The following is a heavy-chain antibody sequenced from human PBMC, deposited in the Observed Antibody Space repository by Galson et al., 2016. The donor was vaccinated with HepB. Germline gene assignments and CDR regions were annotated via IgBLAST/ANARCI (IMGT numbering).Heavy chain of an antibody. CDR3: ARDRVAARGWFDY. J-gene: IGHJ5*01. CDR1: GGTFSSDA. V-gene: IGHV1-69*13. CDR2: IIPFFGTT. Sequence: SVKVSCKASGGTFSSDAIDWVRQAPGQGLEWMGKIIPFFGTTKYAQKFKGRVTITADESTSTAYMELSRLRSEDTAVYYCARDRVAARGWFDYWGQGTLVTVSS. D-gene: IGHD1-26*01.